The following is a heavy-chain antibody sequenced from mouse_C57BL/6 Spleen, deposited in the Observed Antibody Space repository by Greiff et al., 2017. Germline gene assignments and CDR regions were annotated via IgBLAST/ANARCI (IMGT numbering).Heavy chain of an antibody. D-gene: IGHD2-3*01. CDR2: INPSNGGT. Sequence: VQLQQPGTELVKPGASVKLSCKASGYTFTSYWMHWVKQRPGQGLEWIGNINPSNGGTNYNEKFKGKATLTVDKSSSTAYMQLSSLTSEDSAVYYCARSPDGYYGDWYFDVWGTGTTVTVSS. J-gene: IGHJ1*03. V-gene: IGHV1-53*01. CDR1: GYTFTSYW. CDR3: ARSPDGYYGDWYFDV.